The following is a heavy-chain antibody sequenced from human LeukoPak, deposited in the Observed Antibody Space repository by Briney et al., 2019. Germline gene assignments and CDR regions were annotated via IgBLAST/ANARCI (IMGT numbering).Heavy chain of an antibody. CDR2: TWYDGNEK. CDR3: AREENDSGYTSVYYFYGMDV. D-gene: IGHD6-19*01. Sequence: GGSLRLSCAASGFSFDTYGMHWVRQAPGEGLDWAAVTWYDGNEKYYADSVKGRFTISRDNSKNTLYLQMNSLRAEDTAVYYCAREENDSGYTSVYYFYGMDVWGKGTTVTVSS. CDR1: GFSFDTYG. J-gene: IGHJ6*04. V-gene: IGHV3-33*01.